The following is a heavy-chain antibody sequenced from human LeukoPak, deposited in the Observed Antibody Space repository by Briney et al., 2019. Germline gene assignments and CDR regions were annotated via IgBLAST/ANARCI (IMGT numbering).Heavy chain of an antibody. CDR2: ISGGGSTI. CDR1: GITFSDYY. CDR3: ARVFDSSGYYPFDY. D-gene: IGHD3-22*01. V-gene: IGHV3-11*01. J-gene: IGHJ4*02. Sequence: GGSLRLSCAASGITFSDYYMSWIRQAPGKGLEWGSYISGGGSTIYYADSVKGRFTISRDNAKNSLYLQMNSLRAEDTAVYYCARVFDSSGYYPFDYWGEGALVTVSS.